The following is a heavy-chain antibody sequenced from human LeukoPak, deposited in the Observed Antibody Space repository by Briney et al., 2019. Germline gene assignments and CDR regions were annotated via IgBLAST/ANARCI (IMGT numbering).Heavy chain of an antibody. Sequence: SETLSLTCTVSGGSISSYYWSWIRQPPGKGLEWIGRIYTSGSTNYNPSLKSRLTISLDTSKNQFSLKLSSVTAADTAVYYCAREDARSVPTAISPLDHWGQGTLVTVSS. CDR2: IYTSGST. J-gene: IGHJ4*02. D-gene: IGHD2-2*01. V-gene: IGHV4-4*08. CDR1: GGSISSYY. CDR3: AREDARSVPTAISPLDH.